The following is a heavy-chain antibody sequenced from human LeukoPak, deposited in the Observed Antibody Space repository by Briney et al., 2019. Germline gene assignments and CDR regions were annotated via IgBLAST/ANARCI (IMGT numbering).Heavy chain of an antibody. CDR3: ARLLVRRGDWYFDL. CDR1: GGSISSYY. J-gene: IGHJ2*01. D-gene: IGHD3-10*01. V-gene: IGHV4-59*01. Sequence: KSSETLSLTCTVSGGSISSYYWSWIRQPPGKGLEWIGYIYYSGSTNYNPSLKSRVTISVDTSKNQFSLKLSSVTAADTAVYYCARLLVRRGDWYFDLWGRGTLVTVSS. CDR2: IYYSGST.